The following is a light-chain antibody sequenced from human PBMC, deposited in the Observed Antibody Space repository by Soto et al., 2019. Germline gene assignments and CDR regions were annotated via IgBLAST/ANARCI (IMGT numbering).Light chain of an antibody. CDR1: SGSVTTASY. CDR3: VLYMYNGICV. Sequence: QTVVTQEPSFSVSPGGTVTLTCALSSGSVTTASYPSWYQQTPGQSPRTLIYNTNTRSSGVPDRFSGSILGNKAALTITGAQADDESHYYCVLYMYNGICVFGGGTQLTVL. J-gene: IGLJ7*01. V-gene: IGLV8-61*01. CDR2: NTN.